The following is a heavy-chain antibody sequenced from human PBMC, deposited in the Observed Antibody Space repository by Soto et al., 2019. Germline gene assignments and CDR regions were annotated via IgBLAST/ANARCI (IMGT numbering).Heavy chain of an antibody. CDR3: ARGPSDYGDYVTPDLI. CDR1: GGSFSGYY. V-gene: IGHV4-34*01. Sequence: LETLSLTCAVYGGSFSGYYWSWIRQPPGKGLEWIGEINHSGSTNYNPSLKSRVTISVDTSKNQFSLKLSSVTAADTAVYYCARGPSDYGDYVTPDLIWGQGTMVTVSS. CDR2: INHSGST. J-gene: IGHJ3*02. D-gene: IGHD4-17*01.